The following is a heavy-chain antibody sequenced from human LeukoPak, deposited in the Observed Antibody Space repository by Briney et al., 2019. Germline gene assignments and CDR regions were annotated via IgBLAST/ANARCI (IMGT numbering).Heavy chain of an antibody. CDR1: GFTFSSYG. D-gene: IGHD6-19*01. CDR3: ARYRHSSGWGNWFDP. J-gene: IGHJ5*02. Sequence: GGSLRLSCAASGFTFSSYGMHWVRQAPGKGLEGVAFIRYDGGNKYYADSVKGRFTISRDNSKNTLYLQMNSLRAEDTAVYYCARYRHSSGWGNWFDPWGQGTLVTVSS. CDR2: IRYDGGNK. V-gene: IGHV3-30*02.